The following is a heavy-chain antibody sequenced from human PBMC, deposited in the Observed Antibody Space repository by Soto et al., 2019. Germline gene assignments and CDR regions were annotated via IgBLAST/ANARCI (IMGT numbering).Heavy chain of an antibody. D-gene: IGHD5-12*01. J-gene: IGHJ5*02. CDR3: ARVRMGEWLRLHWFDP. CDR2: IYYSGST. CDR1: GGSFSGYY. Sequence: SETLSLTCAVYGGSFSGYYWSWIRQPPGKGLEWIGEIYYSGSTNYNPSLKSRVTISVDTSKNQFSLKLSSVTAADTAVYYCARVRMGEWLRLHWFDPWGQGTLVTVSS. V-gene: IGHV4-34*01.